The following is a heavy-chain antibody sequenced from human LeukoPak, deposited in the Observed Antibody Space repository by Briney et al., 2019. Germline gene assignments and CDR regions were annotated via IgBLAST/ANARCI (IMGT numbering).Heavy chain of an antibody. Sequence: PVKVSCKASGGTFSSYTISWVRQAPGQGLEWMGGITPIFGTANYAQKFQGRVTITADESTSTAHMELSSLRSEDPAVYYCVRYLSGSQLFDYGGQGPLVTLPS. J-gene: IGHJ4*02. V-gene: IGHV1-69*13. CDR2: ITPIFGTA. CDR1: GGTFSSYT. CDR3: VRYLSGSQLFDY. D-gene: IGHD1-26*01.